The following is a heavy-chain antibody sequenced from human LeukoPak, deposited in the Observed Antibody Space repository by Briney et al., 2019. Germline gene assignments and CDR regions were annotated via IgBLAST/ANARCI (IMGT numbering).Heavy chain of an antibody. J-gene: IGHJ3*02. CDR2: IYSGGST. CDR1: GLTVSSNY. V-gene: IGHV3-53*01. D-gene: IGHD4-17*01. CDR3: ARYDLRGAFDI. Sequence: GGSLRLSCAASGLTVSSNYMSWVRQAPGKGLEWVSVIYSGGSTYYADSVKGRFTISRDNSQNSLYLQMNSLRVEETAVDYCARYDLRGAFDIWGQGAMVTISS.